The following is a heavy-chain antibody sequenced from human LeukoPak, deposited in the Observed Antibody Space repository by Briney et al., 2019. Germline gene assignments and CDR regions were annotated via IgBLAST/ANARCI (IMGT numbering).Heavy chain of an antibody. J-gene: IGHJ4*02. CDR1: GGSISSGDYY. D-gene: IGHD1-14*01. V-gene: IGHV4-30-4*08. Sequence: SETLSLTFTVSGGSISSGDYYWSWIRQPPGKGLEWIGYIYYSGSTYYNPSLKSRVTISVDTSKNQFSLKLSSVTAADTAVYYCARDREGLPDYWGQGTLVTVSS. CDR3: ARDREGLPDY. CDR2: IYYSGST.